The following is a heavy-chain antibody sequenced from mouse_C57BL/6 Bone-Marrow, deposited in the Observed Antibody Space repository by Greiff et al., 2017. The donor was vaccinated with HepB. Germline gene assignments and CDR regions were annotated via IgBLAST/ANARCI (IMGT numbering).Heavy chain of an antibody. D-gene: IGHD1-1*01. CDR2: IWSGGST. CDR1: GFSLTSYG. J-gene: IGHJ1*03. Sequence: QVQLQQSGPGLVQPSQSLSITCTASGFSLTSYGVHWVRQSPGKGLEWLGVIWSGGSTDYNAAFISRLSISKDNAKSQVFFKMSSLQADDTAIYYCARDHYGSSYWYFDVWGTGTTVTVSS. V-gene: IGHV2-2*01. CDR3: ARDHYGSSYWYFDV.